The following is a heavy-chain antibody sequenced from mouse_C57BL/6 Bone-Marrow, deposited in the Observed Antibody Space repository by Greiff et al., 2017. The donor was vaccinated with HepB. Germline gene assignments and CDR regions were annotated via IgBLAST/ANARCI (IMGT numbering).Heavy chain of an antibody. V-gene: IGHV15-2*01. D-gene: IGHD1-1*01. J-gene: IGHJ1*03. CDR2: ILPSIGRT. CDR3: ARRPFTTVVATKYFDV. CDR1: DSEVFPIAY. Sequence: VQLVESGSELRSPGSSVKLSCKDFDSEVFPIAYMSWVRQKPGHGFEWIGGILPSIGRTIYGEKFEDKATLDADTLSNTAYLELNSLTSEDSAIYYCARRPFTTVVATKYFDVWGTGTTVTVSS.